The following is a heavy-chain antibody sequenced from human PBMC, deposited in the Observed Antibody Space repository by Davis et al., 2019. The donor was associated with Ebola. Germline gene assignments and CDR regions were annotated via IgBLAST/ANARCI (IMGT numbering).Heavy chain of an antibody. V-gene: IGHV1-2*02. Sequence: ASVQVSCKASGYTFTGYYMHWVRQAPGQGLEWMGWINPNSGGTNYAQKFQGRVTMTRDTSISTAYMELSRLRSDDTAVYYCARNGYCSGGSCYSGDYYYYYMDVWGKGTTVTVSS. J-gene: IGHJ6*03. CDR1: GYTFTGYY. CDR2: INPNSGGT. D-gene: IGHD2-15*01. CDR3: ARNGYCSGGSCYSGDYYYYYMDV.